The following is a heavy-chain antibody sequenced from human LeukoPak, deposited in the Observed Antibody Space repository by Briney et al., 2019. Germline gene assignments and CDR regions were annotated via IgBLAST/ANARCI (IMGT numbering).Heavy chain of an antibody. CDR2: ISYDGSNK. CDR1: GFTFSSYA. J-gene: IGHJ4*02. Sequence: PGGSLRLSCAASGFTFSSYAMHWVRQAPGKGLEWVAVISYDGSNKYYADSVKGRFTISRDNSKNTLYLQMNSLRAEDTAVYYCARVYSSTVHDDYWGQGTLVTVSS. CDR3: ARVYSSTVHDDY. D-gene: IGHD6-13*01. V-gene: IGHV3-30-3*01.